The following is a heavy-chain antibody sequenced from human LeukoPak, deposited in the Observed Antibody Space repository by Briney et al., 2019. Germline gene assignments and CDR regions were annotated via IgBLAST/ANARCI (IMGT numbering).Heavy chain of an antibody. CDR2: IKSKTDGGTT. CDR3: TTGVWLYSYGSENDY. D-gene: IGHD5-18*01. J-gene: IGHJ4*02. V-gene: IGHV3-15*01. Sequence: GGSLRLSCAASGFSFSNYDMSWVRQAPGKGLEWVGRIKSKTDGGTTDYAAPVKGRFTISRDDSKNTLYLQMNSLKTEDTAVYYCTTGVWLYSYGSENDYWGQGTLVTVSS. CDR1: GFSFSNYD.